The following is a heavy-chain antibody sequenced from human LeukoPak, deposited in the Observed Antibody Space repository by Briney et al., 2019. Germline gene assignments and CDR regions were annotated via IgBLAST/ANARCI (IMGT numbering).Heavy chain of an antibody. J-gene: IGHJ4*02. CDR2: ISSSSSYI. D-gene: IGHD6-13*01. V-gene: IGHV3-21*01. CDR1: GFTFSSYS. CDR3: ARGKSSSWYSFDY. Sequence: GGSLRLSCAASGFTFSSYSMNWVRQAPGKGLEWVSSISSSSSYIYYADSVKGRFTISRDNAKNSLYLQMNSLRAEDTAVYYCARGKSSSWYSFDYWGQGTLVTVSP.